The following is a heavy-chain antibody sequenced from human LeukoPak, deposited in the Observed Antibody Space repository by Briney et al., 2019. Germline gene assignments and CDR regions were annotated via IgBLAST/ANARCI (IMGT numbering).Heavy chain of an antibody. D-gene: IGHD1-14*01. CDR2: IWYDGSNK. CDR3: ARDRGAATGGNDY. Sequence: PGGSLRLSCAASGFTFSSYGMHWVRQAPGKGLGWVAVIWYDGSNKYFADSVKGRFTISRDSSKNTLYLQMNSLRAEDTAVYYCARDRGAATGGNDYWGQGTLVTVSS. V-gene: IGHV3-33*01. CDR1: GFTFSSYG. J-gene: IGHJ4*02.